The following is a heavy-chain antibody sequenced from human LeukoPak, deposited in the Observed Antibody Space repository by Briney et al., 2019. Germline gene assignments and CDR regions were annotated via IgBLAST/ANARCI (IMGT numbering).Heavy chain of an antibody. V-gene: IGHV3-53*01. CDR1: GFTVSSNY. CDR2: IYSGGST. D-gene: IGHD3-22*01. CDR3: AKSSRTYDYDSSGYGIDY. J-gene: IGHJ4*02. Sequence: GSLRLSCAASGFTVSSNYMSWVRQAPGKGLEWVSVIYSGGSTYYADSVKGRFTISRDNSKNTLYLQMNSLRAEDTAVYYCAKSSRTYDYDSSGYGIDYWGQGTLVTVSS.